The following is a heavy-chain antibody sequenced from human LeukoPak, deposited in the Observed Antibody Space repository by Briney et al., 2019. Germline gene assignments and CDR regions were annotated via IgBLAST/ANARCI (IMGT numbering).Heavy chain of an antibody. CDR1: GGSISSGSYY. D-gene: IGHD5-12*01. CDR3: ARFVRRRGDMVATLGYYFDY. CDR2: IYTSGST. V-gene: IGHV4-61*02. Sequence: PSETLPLTCTVSGGSISSGSYYWSWIRQPAGKGLEWIGRIYTSGSTNYNPSLKSRVTISVDTSKNQFSLKLSSVTAADTAVYYCARFVRRRGDMVATLGYYFDYWGQGTLVTVSS. J-gene: IGHJ4*02.